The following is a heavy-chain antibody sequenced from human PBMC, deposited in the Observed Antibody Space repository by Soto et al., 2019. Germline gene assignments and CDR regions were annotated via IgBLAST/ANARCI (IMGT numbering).Heavy chain of an antibody. CDR3: AKDSLAVVAVTLFDT. V-gene: IGHV3-23*01. CDR2: ISGSGGST. Sequence: PGGSLRLSCAASGFTFSSYAMSWVRQAPGKGLEWVSAISGSGGSTYYADSVKGRLTISRDNSKNTLYLQMNSLRAEDTAVYYCAKDSLAVVAVTLFDTWGQGSLVTVSS. CDR1: GFTFSSYA. J-gene: IGHJ5*01. D-gene: IGHD2-15*01.